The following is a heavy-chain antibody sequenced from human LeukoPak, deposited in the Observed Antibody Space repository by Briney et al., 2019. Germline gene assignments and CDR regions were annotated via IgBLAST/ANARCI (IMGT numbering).Heavy chain of an antibody. CDR3: ARGGSPLY. CDR1: GFTFDSSW. V-gene: IGHV3-74*01. J-gene: IGHJ4*02. CDR2: VSGDGTTT. D-gene: IGHD3-10*01. Sequence: GGSLRLSRAASGFTFDSSWMHRVRQDPVKGLVWVARVSGDGTTTTYADSVKGQFTISRDNAKNTLYLQMNIVRAEDTAVYCARGGSPLYWGQGSRVTVSS.